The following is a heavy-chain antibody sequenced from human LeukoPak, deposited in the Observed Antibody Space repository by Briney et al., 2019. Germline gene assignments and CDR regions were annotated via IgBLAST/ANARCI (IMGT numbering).Heavy chain of an antibody. CDR1: GYTFTSYD. Sequence: ASVKVSCKASGYTFTSYDINWVRQATGQELEWMGWMNPNSGNTGYAQKFQGRVTITRNTSISTAYMELSSLRSEDTAVYYCARAQYYYDSSGYYWDDAFDIWGQGTMVTVSS. D-gene: IGHD3-22*01. CDR2: MNPNSGNT. CDR3: ARAQYYYDSSGYYWDDAFDI. V-gene: IGHV1-8*03. J-gene: IGHJ3*02.